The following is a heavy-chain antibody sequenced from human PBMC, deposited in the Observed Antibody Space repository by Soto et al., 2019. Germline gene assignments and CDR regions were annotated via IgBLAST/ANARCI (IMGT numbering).Heavy chain of an antibody. J-gene: IGHJ4*02. CDR3: ARWTIFRVVPNYFDY. V-gene: IGHV4-39*01. CDR1: GDSIISSSYY. Sequence: QLQLQESGPGLVKPSETLSLTCTVSGDSIISSSYYWVWIRQPPGKGLEWIGYIYYSGSTYYNPSLKSRVTISVVTSKNPFSLKLSSVTAADTAVYYCARWTIFRVVPNYFDYWGQGTLVTVSS. D-gene: IGHD3-3*01. CDR2: IYYSGST.